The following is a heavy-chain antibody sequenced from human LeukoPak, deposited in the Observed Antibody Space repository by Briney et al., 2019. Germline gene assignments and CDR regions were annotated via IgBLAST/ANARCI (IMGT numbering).Heavy chain of an antibody. J-gene: IGHJ4*02. D-gene: IGHD3-16*02. CDR3: ARAYVWGSYHVFDY. V-gene: IGHV4-59*01. CDR2: IYYSGST. Sequence: SETLSLTCTVSGGSISSYYWSWIRQPPGKGLEWIGYIYYSGSTNYNPSLKSRVTISVDTSKNQFSLKLSSVTAADTAVYYCARAYVWGSYHVFDYWGQGTLVTVSS. CDR1: GGSISSYY.